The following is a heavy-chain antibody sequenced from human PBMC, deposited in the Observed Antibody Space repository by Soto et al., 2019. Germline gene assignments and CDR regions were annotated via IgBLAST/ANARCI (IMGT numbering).Heavy chain of an antibody. CDR2: MNPNSGNT. CDR3: GRGRGCSGGSCAESVRNFDY. D-gene: IGHD2-15*01. CDR1: GYTFTSYD. V-gene: IGHV1-8*01. J-gene: IGHJ4*02. Sequence: QVQLVQSGAEVKKPGASVKVSCTASGYTFTSYDIHWVRQATGQGPEWMGWMNPNSGNTGLVQKFQGRVTVTRNTPXXTXEXXLSSLRSEDTAVYYCGRGRGCSGGSCAESVRNFDYWGQGTPVTVSS.